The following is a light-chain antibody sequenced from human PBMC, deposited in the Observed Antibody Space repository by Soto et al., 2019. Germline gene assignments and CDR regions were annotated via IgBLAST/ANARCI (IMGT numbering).Light chain of an antibody. CDR2: DVS. J-gene: IGLJ3*02. V-gene: IGLV2-14*01. Sequence: QSALTQPASVSGSPGQSITISCTGTSSDVGGYNYVSWYQQHPGKALKLMIYDVSNRPSGVSNRFSDSKSGNTASLTISGRQAEDEADYYCSSYTSSSTLCVFGGGTKVTVL. CDR3: SSYTSSSTLCV. CDR1: SSDVGGYNY.